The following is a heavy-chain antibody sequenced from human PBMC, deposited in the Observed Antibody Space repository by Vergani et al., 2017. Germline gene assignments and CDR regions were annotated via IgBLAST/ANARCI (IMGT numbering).Heavy chain of an antibody. CDR2: ISWNSNSI. D-gene: IGHD6-6*01. V-gene: IGHV3-9*02. Sequence: EVQLEESGGGLVLPGRSLRLSCVASVFTSAGYAMHWVRQAPGKGLEWVSGISWNSNSIGYSDSVKGRFTIYRDNAKNSLYLQMNSLRAEDTALYYCAKDLGTSSGGGWFDPWGQGTLVTVSS. J-gene: IGHJ5*02. CDR3: AKDLGTSSGGGWFDP. CDR1: VFTSAGYA.